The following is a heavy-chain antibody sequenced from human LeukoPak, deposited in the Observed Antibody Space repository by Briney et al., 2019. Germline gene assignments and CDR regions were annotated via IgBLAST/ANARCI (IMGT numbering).Heavy chain of an antibody. CDR2: INHSGST. D-gene: IGHD6-13*01. CDR1: GGSFSGYY. J-gene: IGHJ5*02. CDR3: ARGDPFRAGWFDP. Sequence: SETLSLTCAVYGGSFSGYYWSWIRQPPGKGLEWIGEINHSGSTNYNPSLKSRVTISVDTSKNQFSLKLSSVTAADTAVYYCARGDPFRAGWFDPWGQGTLVTVSS. V-gene: IGHV4-34*01.